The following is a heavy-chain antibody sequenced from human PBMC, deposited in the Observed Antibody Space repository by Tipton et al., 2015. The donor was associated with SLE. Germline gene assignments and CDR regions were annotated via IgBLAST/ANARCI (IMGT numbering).Heavy chain of an antibody. CDR1: GGSISSSNYY. D-gene: IGHD7-27*01. CDR2: VNSGEST. J-gene: IGHJ4*02. V-gene: IGHV4-39*01. CDR3: ARTGDITRPFDY. Sequence: TLSLTCTVSGGSISSSNYYWGWIRQPPGKGLEWIGSVNSGESTYYNPSLKSRVTISVDTSKNQFSLKLTSETAADTAVYYCARTGDITRPFDYWGQGTLVTVSS.